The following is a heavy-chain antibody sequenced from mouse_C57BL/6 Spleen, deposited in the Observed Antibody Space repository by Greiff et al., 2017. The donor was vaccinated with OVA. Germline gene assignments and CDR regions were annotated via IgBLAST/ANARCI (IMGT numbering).Heavy chain of an antibody. D-gene: IGHD4-1*01. CDR3: ARPLNGDDARFAY. CDR1: GYTFTSYW. J-gene: IGHJ3*01. Sequence: VKLQQPGAELVRPGSSVKLSCTASGYTFTSYWMHWVKQRPLQGLEWIGNIVPSDSETHYTQKFKDKATMTVDKSSSTAYMQLSSLTSEDSAVYYCARPLNGDDARFAYWGQGTLVTVSA. CDR2: IVPSDSET. V-gene: IGHV1-52*01.